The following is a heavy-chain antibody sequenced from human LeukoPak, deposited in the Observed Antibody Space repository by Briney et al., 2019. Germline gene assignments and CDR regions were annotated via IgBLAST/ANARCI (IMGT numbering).Heavy chain of an antibody. CDR3: AAYRQVLLPFES. CDR2: IFPSGGEI. J-gene: IGHJ4*02. V-gene: IGHV3-23*01. Sequence: GGSLRLSCAASGFTFSTFATIWVRQPPGKGLEWVSSIFPSGGEIHYADSVRGRFTISRDNSKSTLSLQMNSLRAEDTAIYYCAAYRQVLLPFESWGQGTLVTVSS. D-gene: IGHD2-8*02. CDR1: GFTFSTFA.